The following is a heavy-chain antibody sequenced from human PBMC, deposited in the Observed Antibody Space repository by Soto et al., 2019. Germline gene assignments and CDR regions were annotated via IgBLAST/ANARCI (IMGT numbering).Heavy chain of an antibody. CDR1: GYSFTSYW. D-gene: IGHD6-19*01. V-gene: IGHV5-51*01. J-gene: IGHJ5*02. Sequence: GESLKISCKGSGYSFTSYWIGWVRQMPGKGLEWMGIIYPGDSDTRYSPSFQGQVTISADKSISTAYLQWSSLKASETAMYYCARRIEVAGIRGNWSDPWGQRPLVTVSS. CDR3: ARRIEVAGIRGNWSDP. CDR2: IYPGDSDT.